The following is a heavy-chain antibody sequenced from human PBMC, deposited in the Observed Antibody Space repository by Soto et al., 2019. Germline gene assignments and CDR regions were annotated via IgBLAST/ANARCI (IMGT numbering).Heavy chain of an antibody. CDR1: GGSISSGGYY. CDR3: RGSYPRGSYYGMGG. D-gene: IGHD1-26*01. Sequence: SETLSLTCTVSGGSISSGGYYWSWIRQHPGKGLEWIGYIYYSGSTYYNPSLKSRVTISVDTSKNQFSLKLSSVTAADTAAYYCRGSYPRGSYYGMGGWGQGTTVTVSS. CDR2: IYYSGST. V-gene: IGHV4-31*03. J-gene: IGHJ6*02.